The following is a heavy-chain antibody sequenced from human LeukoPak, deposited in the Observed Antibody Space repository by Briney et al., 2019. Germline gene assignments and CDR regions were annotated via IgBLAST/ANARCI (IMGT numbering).Heavy chain of an antibody. J-gene: IGHJ6*03. CDR1: GYTFTGYY. CDR3: ARGVVAATFYYYMDV. V-gene: IGHV1-2*02. Sequence: ASVKVFCTPSGYTFTGYYIQWVRQAPRQGLEWMGWINPSSGGTNYAQKFQGRVTMTRDTSISTAYMELSRLRSDDTAVYYCARGVVAATFYYYMDVWGKGTTVTVSS. CDR2: INPSSGGT. D-gene: IGHD2-15*01.